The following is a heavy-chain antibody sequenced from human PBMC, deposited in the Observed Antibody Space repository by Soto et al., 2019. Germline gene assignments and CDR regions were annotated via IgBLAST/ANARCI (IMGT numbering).Heavy chain of an antibody. CDR3: VRVVGDGDYAD. CDR2: IKQDGSEK. J-gene: IGHJ4*02. D-gene: IGHD4-17*01. CDR1: GFTFSSYW. V-gene: IGHV3-7*01. Sequence: EVQLVESGGGLVQPGGSLRLSCAASGFTFSSYWMSWVRQAPGKGLEWVANIKQDGSEKYYVDSVKGRFTISRDNAKNSLYLQMNSLRAEDTAVYYCVRVVGDGDYADWGQGTLVTVSS.